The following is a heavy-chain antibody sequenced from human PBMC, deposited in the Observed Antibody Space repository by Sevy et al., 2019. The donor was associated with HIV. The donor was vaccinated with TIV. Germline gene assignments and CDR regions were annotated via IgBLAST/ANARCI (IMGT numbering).Heavy chain of an antibody. CDR3: AREDIRVAGIGYYFHS. Sequence: GSLRLSCAASGFSISGYGMHWVRQAPGKGLEWVAVIWYNGTNREYADSVKGRFTISRDNSKNTLYLQMNSLRVEDTAVYYCAREDIRVAGIGYYFHSWGQGTLVTVSS. D-gene: IGHD6-19*01. CDR1: GFSISGYG. CDR2: IWYNGTNR. V-gene: IGHV3-33*01. J-gene: IGHJ4*02.